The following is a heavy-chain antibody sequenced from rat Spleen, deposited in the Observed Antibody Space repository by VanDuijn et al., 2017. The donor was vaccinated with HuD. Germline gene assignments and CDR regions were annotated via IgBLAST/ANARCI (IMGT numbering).Heavy chain of an antibody. CDR3: TRGHGYNYDWFAY. CDR2: ISYDGSST. V-gene: IGHV5-29*01. J-gene: IGHJ3*01. Sequence: EVQLVESDGGLVQPGRSLKLSCAASGFTFSDYYMAWVRQAPTKGLEWVATISYDGSSTYYRDSVKGRFTISRDNAKSTLYLQMDSLRSEDTATYYCTRGHGYNYDWFAYWGQGSLVTVSS. CDR1: GFTFSDYY. D-gene: IGHD1-9*01.